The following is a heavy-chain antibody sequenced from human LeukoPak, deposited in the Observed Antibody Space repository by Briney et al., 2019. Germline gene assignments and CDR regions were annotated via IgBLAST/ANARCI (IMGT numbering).Heavy chain of an antibody. CDR3: AKDLFLRYFDY. J-gene: IGHJ4*02. V-gene: IGHV3-30*02. Sequence: GGSLRLSCAASGFTFSSYAMHWVRQAPGKGLEWVAFIRYDGSNKYYADSVKGRFTISRDNSKNTLYLQMNSLRAEDTAVYYCAKDLFLRYFDYWGQGTLVTVSS. CDR1: GFTFSSYA. CDR2: IRYDGSNK. D-gene: IGHD5-12*01.